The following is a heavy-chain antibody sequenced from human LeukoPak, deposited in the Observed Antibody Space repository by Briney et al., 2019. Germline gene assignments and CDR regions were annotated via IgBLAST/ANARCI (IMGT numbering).Heavy chain of an antibody. Sequence: SETLSLTCTVAGGSISSYYWSWIRQPPGKGLEWIGYFHYSGSTNYNPSLKSRVTISVDTSKNQFSLKLSSVTAADTAVYYCARDDQLLSNYFDYWGQGTLVTVSS. CDR1: GGSISSYY. J-gene: IGHJ4*02. V-gene: IGHV4-59*12. CDR3: ARDDQLLSNYFDY. CDR2: FHYSGST. D-gene: IGHD2-2*01.